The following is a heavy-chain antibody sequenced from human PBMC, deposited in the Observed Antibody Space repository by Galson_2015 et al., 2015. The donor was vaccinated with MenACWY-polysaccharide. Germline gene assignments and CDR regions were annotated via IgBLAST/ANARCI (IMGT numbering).Heavy chain of an antibody. Sequence: ETLSLTCSVSGGSIGSHTYHWGWIRQPPGKGLEWIGSMYYRGTTYYNPNLKSRVTISLDTAKNQFSLKLSSVTAADTAMYYCARHLTILFGITAGLDPWGRGILVTVSS. CDR1: GGSIGSHTYH. J-gene: IGHJ5*02. D-gene: IGHD6-13*01. CDR3: ARHLTILFGITAGLDP. CDR2: MYYRGTT. V-gene: IGHV4-39*01.